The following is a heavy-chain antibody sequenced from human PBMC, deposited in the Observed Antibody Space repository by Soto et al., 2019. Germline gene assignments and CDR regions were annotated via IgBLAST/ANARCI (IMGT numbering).Heavy chain of an antibody. D-gene: IGHD3-3*01. CDR2: INHSGST. CDR1: GGSFSGYY. V-gene: IGHV4-34*01. Sequence: QVQLQQWGAGLLKPSETLSLTCAVYGGSFSGYYWSWIRQPPGKGLEWIGEINHSGSTNYNPSLKSRVTISVDTYKKQFSLKLSSVTAADTAVYYCARGKTIFGVVDYGMDVWGQGTTVTVSS. J-gene: IGHJ6*02. CDR3: ARGKTIFGVVDYGMDV.